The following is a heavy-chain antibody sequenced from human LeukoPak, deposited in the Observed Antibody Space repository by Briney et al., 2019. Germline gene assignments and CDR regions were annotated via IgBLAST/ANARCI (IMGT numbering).Heavy chain of an antibody. D-gene: IGHD1-14*01. V-gene: IGHV4-4*02. CDR1: GVSITDNW. Sequence: SETLSLTCAVSGVSITDNWWSWVRQPPGKGLEWIGEILHTGPTNFNPSLKSRVTISMDKSKNQLSLRLNSVTAADTAVYYCARHNTESDYWGQGTLVTVSS. CDR3: ARHNTESDY. CDR2: ILHTGPT. J-gene: IGHJ4*02.